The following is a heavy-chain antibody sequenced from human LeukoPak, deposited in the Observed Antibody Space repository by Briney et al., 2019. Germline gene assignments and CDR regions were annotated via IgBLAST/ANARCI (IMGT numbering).Heavy chain of an antibody. J-gene: IGHJ4*02. CDR3: ASFSGSYFADY. V-gene: IGHV4-61*05. CDR1: SDSISNSAYH. Sequence: PSETLSLTCTVSSDSISNSAYHWGWIRQPPGRGLEWIGYIYYSGSTNYSPSLKSRVTISVDTSKNQFSLKLSSVTAADTAVYYCASFSGSYFADYWGQGTLVTVSS. CDR2: IYYSGST. D-gene: IGHD1-26*01.